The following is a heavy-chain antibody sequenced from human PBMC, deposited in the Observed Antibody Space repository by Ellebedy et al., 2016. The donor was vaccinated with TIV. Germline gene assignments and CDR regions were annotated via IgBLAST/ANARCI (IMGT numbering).Heavy chain of an antibody. J-gene: IGHJ5*01. CDR1: GVSISGTY. V-gene: IGHV4-59*01. CDR2: IYYIGAT. D-gene: IGHD2/OR15-2a*01. Sequence: MPGGSLRLSCTVSGVSISGTYWTWIRQPPGKGLEWFGYIYYIGATNFNPSLGSRVTISGDTSKNHISLTLASVTAADTATYYCAKGRNWFESWGQGSLVTVSS. CDR3: AKGRNWFES.